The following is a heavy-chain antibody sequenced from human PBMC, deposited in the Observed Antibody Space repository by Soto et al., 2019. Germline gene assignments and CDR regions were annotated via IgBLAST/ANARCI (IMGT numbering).Heavy chain of an antibody. V-gene: IGHV3-30*18. CDR3: ANTVFWYFDWLLYPPPYYCYGMDV. J-gene: IGHJ6*02. D-gene: IGHD3-9*01. CDR2: ISYDGSNK. CDR1: GFTFSSYG. Sequence: PGGSLRLSCAASGFTFSSYGMHWVRQAPGKGLEWVAVISYDGSNKYYADSVKGRFTISRDNSKNTLYLQMNSLRAEDTAVYYCANTVFWYFDWLLYPPPYYCYGMDVWGQGTTVTVSS.